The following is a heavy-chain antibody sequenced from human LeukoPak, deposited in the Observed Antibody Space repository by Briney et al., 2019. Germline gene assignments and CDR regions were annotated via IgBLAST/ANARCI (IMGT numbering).Heavy chain of an antibody. Sequence: GGSLRLSCAASGFTFSSYAMSWVRQAPGKGLEWVSSITSSGAATYYADSVKGRFTISRDNSDNTLYLQMNSLRAEDTAVYYCAKDRPNYYGSNGHYYKLNGDCWGKGPLVTVSS. V-gene: IGHV3-23*01. CDR3: AKDRPNYYGSNGHYYKLNGDC. D-gene: IGHD3-22*01. J-gene: IGHJ4*02. CDR1: GFTFSSYA. CDR2: ITSSGAAT.